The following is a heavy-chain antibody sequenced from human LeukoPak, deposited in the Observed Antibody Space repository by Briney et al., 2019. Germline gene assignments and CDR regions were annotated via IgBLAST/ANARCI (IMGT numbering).Heavy chain of an antibody. CDR3: AKGALWSGYLETPIDY. D-gene: IGHD3-3*01. CDR2: ISGSGGST. Sequence: QSGGSLRLSCAASGFTFSSYAMSWVRQAPGKGLEWVSAISGSGGSTYYADSVKGRFTISRDNSKNTLYLQMNSLRAEDTAVYYCAKGALWSGYLETPIDYWGQGTLVTVSS. CDR1: GFTFSSYA. V-gene: IGHV3-23*01. J-gene: IGHJ4*02.